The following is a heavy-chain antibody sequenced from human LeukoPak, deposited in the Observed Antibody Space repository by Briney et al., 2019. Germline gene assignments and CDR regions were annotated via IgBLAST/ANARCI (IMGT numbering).Heavy chain of an antibody. V-gene: IGHV1-18*01. J-gene: IGHJ4*02. Sequence: GASVKVSCKASGYTFTSYSISWVRQAPGQGLEWMGWISAYNGNTNYAQKLQGRVTMTTDTSTSTAYMELRSLRSDDTAVYYCARSSSSWYRDYYFDYWGQGTLVTVSS. D-gene: IGHD6-13*01. CDR2: ISAYNGNT. CDR3: ARSSSSWYRDYYFDY. CDR1: GYTFTSYS.